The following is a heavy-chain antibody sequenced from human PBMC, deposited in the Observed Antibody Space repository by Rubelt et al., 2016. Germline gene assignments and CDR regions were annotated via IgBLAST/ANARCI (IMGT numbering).Heavy chain of an antibody. CDR3: ARDRHSYGYDY. J-gene: IGHJ4*02. D-gene: IGHD5-18*01. Sequence: QVQLQESGPGLVKPSETLSLTCTVSGGYINSHYWSWIRQPPGKGLEWIGYVYYTGSSNYNPSFKSRVTISVDRSKSQFSLKLSSVTAADTAVYYCARDRHSYGYDYWGQGTLVTVSS. V-gene: IGHV4-59*11. CDR2: VYYTGSS. CDR1: GGYINSHY.